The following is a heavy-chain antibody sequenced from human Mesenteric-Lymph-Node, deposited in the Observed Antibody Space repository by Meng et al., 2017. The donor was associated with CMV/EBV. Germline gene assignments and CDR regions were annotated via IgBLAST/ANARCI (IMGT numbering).Heavy chain of an antibody. Sequence: GESLKISCAASGFTFNSYAMNWVRRAPGKGLEWVSAISGSGGSTYYADSVKGRLTISRDNSKNTLYLQMNSLRVEDTAIYYCAKDPGNSGWYVSNYGMDVWGQGSTVTVSS. J-gene: IGHJ6*02. V-gene: IGHV3-23*01. CDR2: ISGSGGST. CDR1: GFTFNSYA. D-gene: IGHD6-19*01. CDR3: AKDPGNSGWYVSNYGMDV.